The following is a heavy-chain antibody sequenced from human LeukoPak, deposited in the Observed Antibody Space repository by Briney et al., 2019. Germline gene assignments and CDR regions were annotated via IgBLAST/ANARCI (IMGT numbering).Heavy chain of an antibody. D-gene: IGHD2-2*01. CDR1: GFTFSSYG. J-gene: IGHJ4*02. CDR3: AKGAAAQGSLDY. Sequence: GGSLRLSCAASGFTFSSYGIHWVRQAPGKGLEWLALISYDGSNKYYVDSVKGRFTISRDNSKNTVFLQMNSLRVEDTAVYYCAKGAAAQGSLDYWGQGTLVTVSS. CDR2: ISYDGSNK. V-gene: IGHV3-30*18.